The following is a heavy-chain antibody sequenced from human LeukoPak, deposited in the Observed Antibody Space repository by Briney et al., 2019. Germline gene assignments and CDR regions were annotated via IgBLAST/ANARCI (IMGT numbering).Heavy chain of an antibody. J-gene: IGHJ4*02. Sequence: PSETLSLTCAVYGGSFSGYYWSWIRQPPGKGLEWIGEINHSGSTNYNPSLKSRVTISVDTSKNQFSLKLSSVTAADTAAYYCARSRVGAIDYWGQGTLVTVSS. D-gene: IGHD1-26*01. V-gene: IGHV4-34*01. CDR3: ARSRVGAIDY. CDR1: GGSFSGYY. CDR2: INHSGST.